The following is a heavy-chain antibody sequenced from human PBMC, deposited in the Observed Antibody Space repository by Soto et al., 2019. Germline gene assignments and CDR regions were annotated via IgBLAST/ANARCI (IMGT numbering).Heavy chain of an antibody. D-gene: IGHD2-15*01. CDR3: AHRPRGFTYFFDY. J-gene: IGHJ4*02. CDR2: LYWDDDE. V-gene: IGHV2-5*02. Sequence: QITLNESGPTLVKPTQTLTLTCTFSGFSLSTRGVGVGWIRQPPGKALEWLALLYWDDDESYSPSLMSRLTITXDXPKNQVYLTMTNMDPMDTATYYCAHRPRGFTYFFDYWGQGTLVTVSS. CDR1: GFSLSTRGVG.